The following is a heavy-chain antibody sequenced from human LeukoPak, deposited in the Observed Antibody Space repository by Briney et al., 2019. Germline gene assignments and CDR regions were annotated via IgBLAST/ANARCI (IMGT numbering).Heavy chain of an antibody. Sequence: ASVKVSCKASGYTFTGYYMHWVRQAPGQGLEWMGWINPDSGGTNYAQKFQGRVTMTRDTSISTAYMELSRLRSDDTAVYYCARVGGTYYYDSSGYYDYWGQGTLVTVSS. CDR1: GYTFTGYY. CDR3: ARVGGTYYYDSSGYYDY. CDR2: INPDSGGT. J-gene: IGHJ4*02. V-gene: IGHV1-2*02. D-gene: IGHD3-22*01.